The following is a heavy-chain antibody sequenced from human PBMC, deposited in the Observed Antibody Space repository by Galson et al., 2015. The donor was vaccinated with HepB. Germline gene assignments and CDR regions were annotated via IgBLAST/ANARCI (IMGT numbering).Heavy chain of an antibody. CDR2: IWYDGSNK. J-gene: IGHJ6*02. CDR3: ARGEVTRFDYGMDV. D-gene: IGHD2-21*02. CDR1: GFTFSSYG. V-gene: IGHV3-33*08. Sequence: SLRLSCAASGFTFSSYGMHWVRQAPGKGLEWVAVIWYDGSNKYYADSVKGRFTISRDNSKNTLYLQMNSLRAEDTAVYYCARGEVTRFDYGMDVWGQGTTVTVSS.